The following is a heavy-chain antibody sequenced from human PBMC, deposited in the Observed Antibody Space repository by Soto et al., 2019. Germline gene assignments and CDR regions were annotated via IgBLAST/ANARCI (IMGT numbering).Heavy chain of an antibody. CDR1: GYTFTGYY. J-gene: IGHJ4*02. D-gene: IGHD3-9*01. CDR2: IIPDSGAT. CDR3: ARVPISGDYDILTGEIDF. V-gene: IGHV1-2*02. Sequence: ASVKVSCKASGYTFTGYYIHWVRQAPGQGLEWMGWIIPDSGATNYTQKFQGRVTMTTDRSASTAYMDLRSLKSDDTAVYYCARVPISGDYDILTGEIDFWGQGTRVTVSS.